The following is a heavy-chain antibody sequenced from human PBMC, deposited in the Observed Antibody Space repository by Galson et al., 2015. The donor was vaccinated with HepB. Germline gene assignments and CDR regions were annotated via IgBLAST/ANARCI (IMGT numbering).Heavy chain of an antibody. CDR1: GVSVRSFY. V-gene: IGHV4-59*02. Sequence: SETLSLTCDVLGVSVRSFYWGWLRLSPRNGLQYLGYLSYTGTASYNSSLQSRLSMSVDASKNQVSLNLTSMTVADTGIYYCARLPWLLRGGAFDVWGRGTVVTVSS. CDR3: ARLPWLLRGGAFDV. J-gene: IGHJ3*01. CDR2: LSYTGTA. D-gene: IGHD3-16*01.